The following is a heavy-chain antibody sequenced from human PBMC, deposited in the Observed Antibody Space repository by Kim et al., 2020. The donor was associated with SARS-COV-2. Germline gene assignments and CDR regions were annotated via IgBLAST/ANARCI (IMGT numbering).Heavy chain of an antibody. D-gene: IGHD3-9*01. J-gene: IGHJ4*02. V-gene: IGHV4-34*01. CDR1: GGSFSGYY. Sequence: SETLSLICAVYGGSFSGYYWSWIRQPPGKGLEWIGEINHSGSTNYNPSLKSRVTISVDTSKNQFSLKLSSVTAADTAVYYCARGNDILTPTYYFDYWGQG. CDR3: ARGNDILTPTYYFDY. CDR2: INHSGST.